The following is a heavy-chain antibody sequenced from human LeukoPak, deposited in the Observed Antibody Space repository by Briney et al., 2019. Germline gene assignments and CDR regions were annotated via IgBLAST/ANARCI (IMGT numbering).Heavy chain of an antibody. CDR1: GLSVGHNY. CDR2: IRSDTGT. D-gene: IGHD2-15*01. V-gene: IGHV3-66*01. CDR3: ARESNRRLHYYGIDV. J-gene: IGHJ6*02. Sequence: GGSLRLSCAASGLSVGHNYMTWVRQAPGKGLQWVSMIRSDTGTDYADSVKGRFTISRDSSNNTLFLQMNSLRAEDTAVYYCARESNRRLHYYGIDVWGLGTTVTVSS.